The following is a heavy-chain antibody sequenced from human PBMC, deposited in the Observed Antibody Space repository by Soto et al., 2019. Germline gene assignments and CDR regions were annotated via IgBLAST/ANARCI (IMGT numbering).Heavy chain of an antibody. D-gene: IGHD3-22*01. CDR3: ARAIGPTLFDY. Sequence: EVQLVESGGGLVQPGGSLRLSCSASGFTFSSYDMHWVRQGPGKGLEWVSAIGTAGDTNYAGSVKGRFTISRENAKNSLYLQMNCLRAGDTAIYFCARAIGPTLFDYWGQGTLVTVSS. CDR2: IGTAGDT. CDR1: GFTFSSYD. J-gene: IGHJ4*02. V-gene: IGHV3-13*04.